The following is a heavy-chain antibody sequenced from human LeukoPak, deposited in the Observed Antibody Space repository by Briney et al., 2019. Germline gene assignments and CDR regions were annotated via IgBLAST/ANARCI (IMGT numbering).Heavy chain of an antibody. CDR2: IIPIFGTA. Sequence: SVKVSCKASGGTFSSYAISWVRQAPGQGLEWMGGIIPIFGTANYARKFQGRVTITADESTSTAYMELSSLRSEDTAVYYCARRSSSWYFYFDYWGQGTLVTVSS. D-gene: IGHD6-13*01. CDR1: GGTFSSYA. J-gene: IGHJ4*02. V-gene: IGHV1-69*13. CDR3: ARRSSSWYFYFDY.